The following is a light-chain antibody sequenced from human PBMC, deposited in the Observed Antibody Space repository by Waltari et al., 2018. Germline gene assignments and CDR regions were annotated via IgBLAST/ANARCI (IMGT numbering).Light chain of an antibody. Sequence: DIVMTQSPDSLSVSLGERATINCKSSLSILHSSENKNYLGWYQQKSGQSPKLLIYGASTRESGVPDRFSGSGSGTDFTLTISSLQAEDVAVYYCQQYYSTPFTFGPGIKVDIK. V-gene: IGKV4-1*01. CDR1: LSILHSSENKNY. J-gene: IGKJ3*01. CDR3: QQYYSTPFT. CDR2: GAS.